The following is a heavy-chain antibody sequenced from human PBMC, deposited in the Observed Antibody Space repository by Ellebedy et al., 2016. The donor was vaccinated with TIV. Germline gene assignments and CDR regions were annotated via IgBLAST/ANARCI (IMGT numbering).Heavy chain of an antibody. J-gene: IGHJ4*02. CDR3: ARGYCSGGSCYEADY. CDR2: INPNSGGT. D-gene: IGHD2-15*01. V-gene: IGHV1-2*04. CDR1: GYTFTGYY. Sequence: AASVKVSCKASGYTFTGYYMHWVRQAPGQGLEWMGWINPNSGGTNYAQKFQGWVTMTRDTSISTAYMELSRLRSDDTAVYYCARGYCSGGSCYEADYWGQGTLVTVSS.